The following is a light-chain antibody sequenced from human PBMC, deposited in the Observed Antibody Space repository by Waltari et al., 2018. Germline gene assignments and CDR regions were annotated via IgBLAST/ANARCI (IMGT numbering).Light chain of an antibody. V-gene: IGLV3-19*01. CDR3: NARDRSGNYLGV. J-gene: IGLJ2*01. CDR1: RLRSYY. Sequence: SSELTQDPAVSVALGQTVRITCQGDRLRSYYASWYQQKAGPAPELVISGKNSRPSGIPDRFSGSTSGNTASWTITGAQAEDEADYYCNARDRSGNYLGVFGGGTKLTVL. CDR2: GKN.